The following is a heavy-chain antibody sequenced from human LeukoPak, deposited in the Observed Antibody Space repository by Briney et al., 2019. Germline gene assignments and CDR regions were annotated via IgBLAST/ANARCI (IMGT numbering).Heavy chain of an antibody. CDR1: GYTFTSYG. V-gene: IGHV1-18*04. CDR2: ISAYNGNT. D-gene: IGHD2-2*01. CDR3: ARDGCSSTSCPFAPFYYYYGMDV. J-gene: IGHJ6*04. Sequence: GASVKGSCKASGYTFTSYGISWVRQAPGQGLEWMGWISAYNGNTNYAQKLQGRVTMTTDTSTSTAYMELRSLRSDDTAVYYCARDGCSSTSCPFAPFYYYYGMDVWGKGTTVTVSS.